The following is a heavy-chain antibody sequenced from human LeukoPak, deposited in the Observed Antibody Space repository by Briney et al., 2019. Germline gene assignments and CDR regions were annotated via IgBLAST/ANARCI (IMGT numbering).Heavy chain of an antibody. J-gene: IGHJ4*02. CDR3: AHSRDDLLTGSHYFDY. Sequence: SGPTLVNPTQTLTLTCTFSEFSLTTSGVGVGWIRQPPGKALEWLSLISWNDDKRYSPSLKSRLTITKDTSKNQVVLTMTNMDPVDTATYYCAHSRDDLLTGSHYFDYWGQGTLVTVSS. V-gene: IGHV2-5*01. CDR2: ISWNDDK. D-gene: IGHD3-9*01. CDR1: EFSLTTSGVG.